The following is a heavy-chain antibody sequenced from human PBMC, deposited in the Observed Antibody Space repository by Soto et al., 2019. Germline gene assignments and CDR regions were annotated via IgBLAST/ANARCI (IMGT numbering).Heavy chain of an antibody. CDR3: VAGQWLPLPLF. CDR2: IYYSGNT. D-gene: IGHD5-12*01. J-gene: IGHJ4*02. V-gene: IGHV4-59*02. CDR1: GDSVSNYY. Sequence: QVQLQESGPGLVKPSETLSLTCTVSGDSVSNYYWSWIRQSPGKGLEWIGYIYYSGNTNYNPSLRSRVTISMDTSKNQFSLKLNSVTAADTAVYYCVAGQWLPLPLFWGQGTLVTVSS.